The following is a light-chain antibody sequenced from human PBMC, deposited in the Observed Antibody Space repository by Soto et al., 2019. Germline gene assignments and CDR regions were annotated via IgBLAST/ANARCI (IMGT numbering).Light chain of an antibody. CDR1: QSFRGL. Sequence: EVVLTQSPVTLSLSPGERATLSCRASQSFRGLLAWYQQKPGQAPRLLIYDAATRATGIPARFSGSGSGTEFTLTISSLQSDDIAVYYCQQYHNWPAFGQGTKVEIK. CDR2: DAA. V-gene: IGKV3-15*01. CDR3: QQYHNWPA. J-gene: IGKJ1*01.